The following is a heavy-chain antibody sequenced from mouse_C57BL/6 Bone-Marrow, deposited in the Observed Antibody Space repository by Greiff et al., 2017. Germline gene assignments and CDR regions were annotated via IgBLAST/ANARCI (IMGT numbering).Heavy chain of an antibody. D-gene: IGHD1-1*01. V-gene: IGHV2-2*01. CDR2: IWSGGST. J-gene: IGHJ4*01. CDR3: ASPDYDYAMDY. Sequence: VQGVESGPGLVQPSPSLSITCTVSGFSLTSYGVHWVRQSPGKGLEWLGVIWSGGSTDYNAAFISRLSISKDNSKGKVFFKMNSLQADDTDIYYCASPDYDYAMDYWGQGTSVTVSS. CDR1: GFSLTSYG.